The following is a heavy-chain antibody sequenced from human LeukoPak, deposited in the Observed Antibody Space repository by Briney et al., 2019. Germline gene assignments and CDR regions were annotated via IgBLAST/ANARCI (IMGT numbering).Heavy chain of an antibody. D-gene: IGHD6-19*01. Sequence: PGRSLRLSCAASGFTFSSYGMHWVRQAPGKGLEWVAVISYDGSNKYYAESVKGRFTISRDNSKNTLYLQMNSLRAEDTAVYYCAKDRWNSSGWYGAFDIWGQGTMVTVSS. J-gene: IGHJ3*02. CDR2: ISYDGSNK. CDR1: GFTFSSYG. V-gene: IGHV3-30*18. CDR3: AKDRWNSSGWYGAFDI.